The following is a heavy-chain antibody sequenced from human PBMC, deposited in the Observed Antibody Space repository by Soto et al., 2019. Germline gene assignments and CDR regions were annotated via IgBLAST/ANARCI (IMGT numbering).Heavy chain of an antibody. V-gene: IGHV3-11*01. CDR1: GFTFSDYY. J-gene: IGHJ5*02. Sequence: EGSLRLSCAASGFTFSDYYMSWIRQAPRKGLEWVSYISSSGSTIYYADSVKGRFTISRDNAKNSQYLQMNSLRADDTAVYYCAGGLYRLSPFDPWGQGTLVT. D-gene: IGHD2-2*02. CDR3: AGGLYRLSPFDP. CDR2: ISSSGSTI.